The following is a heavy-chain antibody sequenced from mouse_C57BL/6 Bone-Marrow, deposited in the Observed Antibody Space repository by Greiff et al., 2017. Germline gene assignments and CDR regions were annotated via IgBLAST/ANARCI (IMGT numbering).Heavy chain of an antibody. J-gene: IGHJ4*01. D-gene: IGHD2-4*01. CDR3: AREDYDGLYYYAMDY. V-gene: IGHV1-26*01. CDR2: INPNNGGT. Sequence: EVQLQQSGPELVQPGASVKISCKASGYTFTDYYMNWVKQSHGKSLEWIGDINPNNGGTSYNQKFKGKATLTVDKSSSTAYMELRSLTSEDSAVYYCAREDYDGLYYYAMDYWGQGTSVTVSS. CDR1: GYTFTDYY.